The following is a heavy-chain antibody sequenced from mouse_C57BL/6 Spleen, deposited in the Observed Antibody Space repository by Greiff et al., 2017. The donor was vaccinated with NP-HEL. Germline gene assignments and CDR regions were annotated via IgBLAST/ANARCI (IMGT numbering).Heavy chain of an antibody. CDR2: IRSKSNNYAT. D-gene: IGHD2-2*01. CDR3: VRFYYGYDGGRPYYAMDY. J-gene: IGHJ4*01. CDR1: GFSFNTYA. Sequence: EVKLVASGGGLVQPTGSLKLSCAASGFSFNTYAMNWVRQAPGKGLEWVARIRSKSNNYATSYGDSVKDSFNISRDDSEIMLYLQMNNMKTEDTAMDDGVRFYYGYDGGRPYYAMDYGGQRTSVTVSA. V-gene: IGHV10-1*01.